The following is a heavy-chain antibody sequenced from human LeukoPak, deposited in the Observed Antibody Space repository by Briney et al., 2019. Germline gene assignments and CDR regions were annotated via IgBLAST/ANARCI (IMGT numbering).Heavy chain of an antibody. D-gene: IGHD1-26*01. CDR2: ISSSSSYI. Sequence: GGSLRLSCAASGFTFSSYSMNWVRQAPGKGLEWVSSISSSSSYIYYADSVKGRFTISRDNAKNSLYLQMNSLRAEDTAVYYCARVWEPRKQDDAFDIWGQGTMVTVSS. J-gene: IGHJ3*02. V-gene: IGHV3-21*01. CDR3: ARVWEPRKQDDAFDI. CDR1: GFTFSSYS.